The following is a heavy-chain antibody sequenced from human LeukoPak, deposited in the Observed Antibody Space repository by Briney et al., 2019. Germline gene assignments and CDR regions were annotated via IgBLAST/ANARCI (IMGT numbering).Heavy chain of an antibody. V-gene: IGHV4-61*02. D-gene: IGHD6-13*01. CDR3: VREGGGSGWYNWFDP. Sequence: PSQTLSLTCTVSGGSTSSGSYYWSWIRQPAGKGLEWIDRIYTSGTTDYSPFLKSRVTISLDTSKNQLSLKLTSVTAADTAMYYCVREGGGSGWYNWFDPWGQGTLVTVSS. J-gene: IGHJ5*02. CDR1: GGSTSSGSYY. CDR2: IYTSGTT.